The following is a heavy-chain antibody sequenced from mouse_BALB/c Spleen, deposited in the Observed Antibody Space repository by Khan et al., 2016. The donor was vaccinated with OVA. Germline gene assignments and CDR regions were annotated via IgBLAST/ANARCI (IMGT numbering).Heavy chain of an antibody. V-gene: IGHV1-9*01. CDR1: GYTFSSYW. D-gene: IGHD2-2*01. Sequence: QVQLQQSGGDLMKPGASVKISCKATGYTFSSYWIEWVKQRPGHGLEWIGQIFPGSVSTTYNEKFTGKATFTADTSSNTAYMQLSSLTSEDSAVYYCARGGYGGFAYWGRGTLVTVSA. CDR3: ARGGYGGFAY. J-gene: IGHJ3*01. CDR2: IFPGSVST.